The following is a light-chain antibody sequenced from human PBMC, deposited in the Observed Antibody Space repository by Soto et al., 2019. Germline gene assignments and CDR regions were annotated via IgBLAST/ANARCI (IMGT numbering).Light chain of an antibody. Sequence: DIQMTQSPSTLSASVGDRVTITCRASQSISSWLAWYQQKPGKAPKLLIYDASSLDSGVPSRFSGSGSGTEFTLTISSLQPDDFATYYCQQYNSPLGFGQGTKVEIK. J-gene: IGKJ1*01. CDR3: QQYNSPLG. CDR1: QSISSW. V-gene: IGKV1-5*01. CDR2: DAS.